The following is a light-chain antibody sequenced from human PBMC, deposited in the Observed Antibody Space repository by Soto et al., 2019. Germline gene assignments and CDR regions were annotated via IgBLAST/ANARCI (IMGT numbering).Light chain of an antibody. CDR1: QNVDKF. Sequence: EIELTQSPATLSLSPGETATLSCRASQNVDKFLAWYQQRPGQPPRLLIFDSSNRATGVPVRFSGSGSGTVFTLTIGSLEPEDSAVYYCQQRKNWPPLTFGQGTRLEI. V-gene: IGKV3-11*01. J-gene: IGKJ5*01. CDR2: DSS. CDR3: QQRKNWPPLT.